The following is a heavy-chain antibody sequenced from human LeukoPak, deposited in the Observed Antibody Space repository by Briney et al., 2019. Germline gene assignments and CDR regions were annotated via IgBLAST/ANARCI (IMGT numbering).Heavy chain of an antibody. Sequence: SETLSLTCTVSGYSISSGYYWGWIRQPPGKGLEWIGSIYHSGSTYYNPSLKSRVTISVDTSKNQFSLKLSSVTAADTAVYYCARDRERWLQSGNFDYWGQGTLVTVSS. V-gene: IGHV4-38-2*02. CDR3: ARDRERWLQSGNFDY. CDR1: GYSISSGYY. D-gene: IGHD5-24*01. J-gene: IGHJ4*02. CDR2: IYHSGST.